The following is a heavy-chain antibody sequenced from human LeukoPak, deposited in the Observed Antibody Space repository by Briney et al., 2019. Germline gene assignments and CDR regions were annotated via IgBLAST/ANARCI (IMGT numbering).Heavy chain of an antibody. CDR2: IYYSGST. D-gene: IGHD3-3*01. CDR3: ARSYDFWSGFAQN. CDR1: GGSFSGYY. J-gene: IGHJ4*02. V-gene: IGHV4-59*08. Sequence: PSETLSLTCAVYGGSFSGYYWSWIRQPPGKGLEWIGYIYYSGSTNYNPSLKSRVTISVDTSKNQFSLKLSSVTAADTAVYYCARSYDFWSGFAQNWGQGTLVTVSS.